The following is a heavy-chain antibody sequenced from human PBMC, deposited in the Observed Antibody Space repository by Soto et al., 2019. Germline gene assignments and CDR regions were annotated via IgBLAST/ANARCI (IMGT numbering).Heavy chain of an antibody. D-gene: IGHD4-17*01. CDR2: IIPIFGTA. V-gene: IGHV1-69*13. CDR3: ARPGSMVTPPGGYFDL. CDR1: GGTFSSYA. Sequence: ASVKVSCKASGGTFSSYAISWVRQAPGQGLEWMGGIIPIFGTANYAQKFQGRVTITADESTSTAYMELSSLRSEDTAVYYCARPGSMVTPPGGYFDLWGRGTLVTVSS. J-gene: IGHJ2*01.